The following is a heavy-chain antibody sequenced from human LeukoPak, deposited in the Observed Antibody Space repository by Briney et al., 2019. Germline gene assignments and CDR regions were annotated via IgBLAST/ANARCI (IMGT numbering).Heavy chain of an antibody. Sequence: PSETLSLTYTVSGDSVNSFYYWCWIRQPPGKGLWWIASVYYNGRTYTNPSLTSRVSISVDTSKNHFSLKIDSVTATDTAVYYCARQGSSGWSHFDHWGQGTLVTVSS. CDR2: VYYNGRT. V-gene: IGHV4-39*01. D-gene: IGHD6-19*01. CDR3: ARQGSSGWSHFDH. J-gene: IGHJ4*02. CDR1: GDSVNSFYY.